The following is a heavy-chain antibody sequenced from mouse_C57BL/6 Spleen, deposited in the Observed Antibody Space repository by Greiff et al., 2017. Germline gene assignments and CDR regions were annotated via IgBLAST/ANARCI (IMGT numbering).Heavy chain of an antibody. CDR2: IDPDSGGT. Sequence: VQLQQPGAELVKPGASVKLSCKASGYTFTSYWMHWVKQRPGRGLEWIGRIDPDSGGTKYNDKFKSKTTLSVDKPSSTSYMQLSSLTSEDSAVYYSARDYGSRSWYFDVWGKGTTLTVSS. D-gene: IGHD1-1*01. CDR3: ARDYGSRSWYFDV. V-gene: IGHV1-72*01. CDR1: GYTFTSYW. J-gene: IGHJ1*03.